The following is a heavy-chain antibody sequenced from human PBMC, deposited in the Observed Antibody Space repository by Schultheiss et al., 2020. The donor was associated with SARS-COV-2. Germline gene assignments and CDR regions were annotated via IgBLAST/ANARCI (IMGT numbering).Heavy chain of an antibody. CDR1: GGSISSGGYY. D-gene: IGHD6-6*01. V-gene: IGHV4-39*07. Sequence: SETLSLTCTVSGGSISSGGYYWSWIRQHPGKGLEWIGSIYYSGSTYYNPSLKSRVTISVDTSKNQFSLKLSSVTAADTAVYYCARGRFRIAARPFDYWGQGTLVTVSS. J-gene: IGHJ4*02. CDR2: IYYSGST. CDR3: ARGRFRIAARPFDY.